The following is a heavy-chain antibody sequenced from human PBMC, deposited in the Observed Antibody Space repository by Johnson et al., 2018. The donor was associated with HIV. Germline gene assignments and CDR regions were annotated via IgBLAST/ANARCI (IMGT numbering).Heavy chain of an antibody. CDR2: ISSSGTTI. CDR1: GFTFDDYG. CDR3: AKTTRGNWGSCFDI. D-gene: IGHD7-27*01. Sequence: VQLVESGGGVVRPGGSLRVSCAASGFTFDDYGMNWVRQAPGKGLECISYISSSGTTIYYTDSVKGRFTISRDNAKNSLYLQLNSLRAEDTSLYYCAKTTRGNWGSCFDIWGRGTMVTVSS. J-gene: IGHJ3*02. V-gene: IGHV3-48*01.